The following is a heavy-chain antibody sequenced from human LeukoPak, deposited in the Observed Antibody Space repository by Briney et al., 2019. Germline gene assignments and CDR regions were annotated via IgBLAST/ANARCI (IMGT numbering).Heavy chain of an antibody. CDR2: ITQDGSEK. Sequence: GGSQRLLCAASGLTFSSYWVNWVRRARGRAREWVPNITQDGSEKYYVDSVKGRFTITRDNAKNSLYLQMNSLRDEDTAVYFCARDPYSGNYGAYYYYYMDVWGKGTTVTISS. D-gene: IGHD1-26*01. CDR1: GLTFSSYW. J-gene: IGHJ6*03. CDR3: ARDPYSGNYGAYYYYYMDV. V-gene: IGHV3-7*01.